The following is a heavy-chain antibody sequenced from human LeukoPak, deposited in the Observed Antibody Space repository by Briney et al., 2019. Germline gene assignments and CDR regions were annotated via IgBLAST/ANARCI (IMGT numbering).Heavy chain of an antibody. CDR3: ARYGSGSYTFDY. CDR2: INPNSGGT. CDR1: GYTFTGYY. J-gene: IGHJ4*02. Sequence: ASVKVSCKASGYTFTGYYMHWVRQAPGQGLEWMGWINPNSGGTNYAQKFQGRVTMTRDTSISTAYMELSRLRSDDTAVHYCARYGSGSYTFDYWGQGTLVTVSS. V-gene: IGHV1-2*02. D-gene: IGHD3-10*01.